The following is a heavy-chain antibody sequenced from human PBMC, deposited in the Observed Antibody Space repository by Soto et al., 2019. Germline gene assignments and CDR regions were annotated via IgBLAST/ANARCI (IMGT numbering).Heavy chain of an antibody. CDR3: XXXXXXXXXXXXY. Sequence: QITLKESGPTLVKPTQTLTLTCTFSGFSLSTRGVGVGWIRQPPGRALEWLALIYWDDDKRYSPSLNNRLTXXXXXXXXXXXXXXXXXXXXXXXXXXXXXXXXXXXXXXXYWGQGTLVTVSS. CDR2: IYWDDDK. CDR1: GFSLSTRGVG. J-gene: IGHJ4*02. V-gene: IGHV2-5*02.